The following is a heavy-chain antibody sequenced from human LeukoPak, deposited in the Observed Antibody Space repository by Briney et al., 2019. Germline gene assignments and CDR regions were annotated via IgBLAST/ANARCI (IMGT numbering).Heavy chain of an antibody. J-gene: IGHJ4*02. V-gene: IGHV3-11*01. CDR2: ISSSGSTI. CDR3: ASPSVDYGEPFDY. Sequence: GGSLRLSCAASGFTFSDYYMSWIRQAPGKGLEWVSYISSSGSTIYYADSVKGRFTISRDNAKNSLCLQMNSLRAEDTAVYYCASPSVDYGEPFDYWGQGTLVTVSS. D-gene: IGHD4-17*01. CDR1: GFTFSDYY.